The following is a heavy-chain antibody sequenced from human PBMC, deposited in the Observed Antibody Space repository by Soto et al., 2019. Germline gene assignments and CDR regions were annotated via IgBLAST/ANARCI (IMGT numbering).Heavy chain of an antibody. CDR1: GFTFSSHD. J-gene: IGHJ6*02. CDR2: IGTGGDT. Sequence: EVQLVESGGGLVQPGGSLRLSCAASGFTFSSHDMHWVRQATGKGLEWVSAIGTGGDTYYPDSVKGRFTISRENAKNSLYLQMNNVRAGDTAVYYCTRGYYYGMDVWGQGTTVTVSS. V-gene: IGHV3-13*01. CDR3: TRGYYYGMDV.